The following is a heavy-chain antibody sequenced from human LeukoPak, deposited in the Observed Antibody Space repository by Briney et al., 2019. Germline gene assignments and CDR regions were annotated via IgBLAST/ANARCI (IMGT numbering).Heavy chain of an antibody. V-gene: IGHV5-51*01. J-gene: IGHJ2*01. CDR1: GYSFTSYW. D-gene: IGHD4-11*01. Sequence: MPGESLKISCKGSGYSFTSYWIGWVRQMPGKGLEWMGIIYPGDSDTRYSPSFQGQVTISADKSISTAYLQWSSLKASDTAMYYCARRPTTRDQVWYFDLWGRGTLVTVSS. CDR2: IYPGDSDT. CDR3: ARRPTTRDQVWYFDL.